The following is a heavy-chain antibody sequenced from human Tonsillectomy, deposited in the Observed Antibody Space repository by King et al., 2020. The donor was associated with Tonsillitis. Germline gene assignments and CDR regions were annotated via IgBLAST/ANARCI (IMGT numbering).Heavy chain of an antibody. J-gene: IGHJ6*02. CDR1: GFTFSSYG. CDR2: ISYDGSNK. Sequence: VQLGESGGGVVQPGRSLRLSCAASGFTFSSYGMHWVRQAPGKGLEWVAVISYDGSNKYYADSVKGRFTISRDNSKNTLYLQMNSLRAEDTAVYYCAKDLGQVVVVPYGMDVWGQGTTVTVS. D-gene: IGHD2-2*01. CDR3: AKDLGQVVVVPYGMDV. V-gene: IGHV3-30*18.